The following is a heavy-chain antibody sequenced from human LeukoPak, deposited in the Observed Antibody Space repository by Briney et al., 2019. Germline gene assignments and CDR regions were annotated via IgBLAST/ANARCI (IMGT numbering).Heavy chain of an antibody. Sequence: SETLSLTCTVSGGTINTYYWSWIRQSPGKGLEWIGFMFYGGDTQYNPALKSRITMSVDTSKNQFSLRLSSVTAADTAVYYCARRTARGATYYYMAVWGKGTTVTVSS. V-gene: IGHV4-59*08. J-gene: IGHJ6*03. D-gene: IGHD5-18*01. CDR1: GGTINTYY. CDR3: ARRTARGATYYYMAV. CDR2: MFYGGDT.